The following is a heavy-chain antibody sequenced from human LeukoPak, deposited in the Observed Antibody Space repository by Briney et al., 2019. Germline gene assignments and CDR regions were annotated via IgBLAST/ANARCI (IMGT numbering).Heavy chain of an antibody. D-gene: IGHD3-22*01. CDR1: GYTFLHYD. Sequence: ASVKVSCKASGYTFLHYDFNWVRQAPGQGLEWMGWINPNSGGTNYAQKFQGRVTMTRDTSISTAYMELSRLRSDDTAVYYCARQTHYYDSSGYYYEFNNGLDYWGQGTLVTVSS. V-gene: IGHV1-2*02. CDR2: INPNSGGT. J-gene: IGHJ4*02. CDR3: ARQTHYYDSSGYYYEFNNGLDY.